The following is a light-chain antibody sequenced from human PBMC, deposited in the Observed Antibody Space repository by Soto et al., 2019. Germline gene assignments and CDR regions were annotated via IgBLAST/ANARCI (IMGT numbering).Light chain of an antibody. V-gene: IGLV1-51*01. CDR3: GTWDTSLPACV. J-gene: IGLJ1*01. CDR2: DDN. CDR1: ASNIGNNY. Sequence: QSVLTQPPSVSAAPGQRVTISCSGSASNIGNNYVSWYQQLPGAAPKLLIYDDNNQPSGIPDRFSGSKSGTSATLGITGLQTGDEADYYCGTWDTSLPACVFGPGTKLTVL.